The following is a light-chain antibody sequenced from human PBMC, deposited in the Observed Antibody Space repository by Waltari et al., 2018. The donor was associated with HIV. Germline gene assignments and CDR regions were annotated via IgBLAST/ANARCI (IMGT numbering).Light chain of an antibody. J-gene: IGKJ1*01. CDR2: GAS. CDR1: QTVSSN. V-gene: IGKV3-15*01. Sequence: EIVMTQSPATLSVSRVDRATLSCRDSQTVSSNLAWYQQKAGQAPRLPIYGASTRATGIPARFSGSGSGTEFNFTISGLQSEDFAVYSCQQYNNWPPKTFGQGTKVEIK. CDR3: QQYNNWPPKT.